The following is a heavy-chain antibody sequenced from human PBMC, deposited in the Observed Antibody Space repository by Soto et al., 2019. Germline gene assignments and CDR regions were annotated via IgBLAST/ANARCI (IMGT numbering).Heavy chain of an antibody. CDR3: ARGLLEITIFGVVIAPNGMDV. J-gene: IGHJ6*02. Sequence: XETLSLTCAVSGGSISSSNWWSWVRQPPVKGLEWIGEIYHSGSTNYNPSLKSRVTISVDKSKNQFSLKLSSVTAADTAVYYCARGLLEITIFGVVIAPNGMDVWGQGTTVTVPS. CDR2: IYHSGST. CDR1: GGSISSSNW. V-gene: IGHV4-4*02. D-gene: IGHD3-3*01.